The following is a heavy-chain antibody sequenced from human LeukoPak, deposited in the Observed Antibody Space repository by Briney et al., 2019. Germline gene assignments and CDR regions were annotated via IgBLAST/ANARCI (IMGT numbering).Heavy chain of an antibody. Sequence: PGGSLRLSCAASGFTVSSNYMSWVRQAPGKGLEWVSAISGSGGSTYYADSVKGRFTISRDNSKNTLYLQMNSLRAEDTAVYYCAKDKWGLLWFGKGFDPWGQGTLVTVSS. V-gene: IGHV3-23*01. J-gene: IGHJ5*02. CDR1: GFTVSSNY. CDR3: AKDKWGLLWFGKGFDP. D-gene: IGHD3-10*01. CDR2: ISGSGGST.